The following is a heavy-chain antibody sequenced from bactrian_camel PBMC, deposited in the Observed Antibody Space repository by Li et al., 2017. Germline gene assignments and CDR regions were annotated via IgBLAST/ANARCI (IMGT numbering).Heavy chain of an antibody. D-gene: IGHD3*01. J-gene: IGHJ6*01. Sequence: HVQLVESGGGLVPPGGSLRLSCAASGFTSGDYLLYWVRQAPGKEREGVAVTYFGYSSARYADSVKGRFTISRDNDKKSLFLQLNSLKFEDTAMYYCAQDPEVWGVHPRNLGVWGQGTQVTVS. CDR2: TYFGYSSA. CDR3: AQDPEVWGVHPRNLGV. V-gene: IGHV3S1*01. CDR1: GFTSGDYL.